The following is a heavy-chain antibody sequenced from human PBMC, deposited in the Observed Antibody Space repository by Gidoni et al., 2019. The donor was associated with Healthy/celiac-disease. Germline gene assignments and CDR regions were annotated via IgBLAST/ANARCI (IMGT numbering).Heavy chain of an antibody. Sequence: QITLKESGPTLVKPTQTLTLTCTSSGFSLSTSGVGVGWIRQPPGKALEWLALIYWNDDKRYSPSLKSRLTSTKDTSKNQVVLTMTNMDPVDTATYYCAHMYCGGDCYSHYFDYWGQGTLVTVSS. D-gene: IGHD2-21*02. V-gene: IGHV2-5*01. CDR1: GFSLSTSGVG. J-gene: IGHJ4*02. CDR2: IYWNDDK. CDR3: AHMYCGGDCYSHYFDY.